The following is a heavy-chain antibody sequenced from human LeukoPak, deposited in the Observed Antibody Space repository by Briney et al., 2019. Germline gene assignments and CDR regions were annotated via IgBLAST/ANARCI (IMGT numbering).Heavy chain of an antibody. D-gene: IGHD3-3*01. CDR3: AIENTRKGGVGNY. Sequence: GGSLRLSCAASGFTFSSYWMHWVRQAPGRGLVWVSRINSDGSSTYYADSVKGRFTISRDNSKNTLYLQMNSLRAEDTAVYYCAIENTRKGGVGNYWGQGTLVTVSS. CDR1: GFTFSSYW. CDR2: INSDGSST. J-gene: IGHJ4*02. V-gene: IGHV3-74*01.